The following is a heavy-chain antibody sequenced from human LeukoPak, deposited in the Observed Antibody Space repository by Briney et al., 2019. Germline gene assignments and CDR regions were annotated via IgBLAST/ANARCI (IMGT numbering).Heavy chain of an antibody. D-gene: IGHD3-22*01. CDR2: IYHSGST. CDR1: GGSISSGGYS. V-gene: IGHV4-30-2*01. CDR3: ARAYYYDSSGYYSNWFDP. Sequence: SQTLSLTCAVSGGSISSGGYSWSWLRQPPGQGLEWIGYIYHSGSTYYNPSLKSRVTISVDRSKNQFSLKLSSVTAADTAVYYCARAYYYDSSGYYSNWFDPWGQGTLVTVSS. J-gene: IGHJ5*02.